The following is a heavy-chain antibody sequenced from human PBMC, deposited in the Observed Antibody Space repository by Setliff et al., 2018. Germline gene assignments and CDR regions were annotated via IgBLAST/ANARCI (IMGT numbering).Heavy chain of an antibody. CDR1: GFTFSSYA. CDR2: IWNDGRNK. D-gene: IGHD6-13*01. V-gene: IGHV3-33*01. J-gene: IGHJ1*01. Sequence: GGSLRLSCAASGFTFSSYAMHWVRQAPGKGLEWVAIIWNDGRNKFYADSVYGRFTVSRDNSKNTLYLQMNSLRAEDTAVYYCARDRDDGSLFAEYFQHWGQGTLVTVSS. CDR3: ARDRDDGSLFAEYFQH.